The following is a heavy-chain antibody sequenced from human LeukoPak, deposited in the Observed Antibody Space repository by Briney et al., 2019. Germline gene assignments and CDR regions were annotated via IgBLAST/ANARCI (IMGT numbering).Heavy chain of an antibody. Sequence: GGSLRLSCAASGFTFDDYGMTWVRQAPGKGLEWVSSINNSSSYIYYADSVKGRFTISRDNAKNSLYLQMNSLRAEDTAVYYCARVSIWGQGTMVTVSS. D-gene: IGHD3-3*02. CDR1: GFTFDDYG. CDR3: ARVSI. CDR2: INNSSSYI. V-gene: IGHV3-21*01. J-gene: IGHJ3*02.